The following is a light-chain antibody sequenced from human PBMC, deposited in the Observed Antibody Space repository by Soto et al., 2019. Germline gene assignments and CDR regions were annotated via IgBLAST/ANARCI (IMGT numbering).Light chain of an antibody. CDR3: QQYDLWPRT. J-gene: IGKJ1*01. Sequence: ILMTQSPATLSVSPGERVTLSCRASQSISANLAWYQQKPGQAPRLLIYGASTRATGFPARFSGSGSGTDFTLTISSLQSEDFALYYCQQYDLWPRTFGQGTKVEIK. V-gene: IGKV3-15*01. CDR2: GAS. CDR1: QSISAN.